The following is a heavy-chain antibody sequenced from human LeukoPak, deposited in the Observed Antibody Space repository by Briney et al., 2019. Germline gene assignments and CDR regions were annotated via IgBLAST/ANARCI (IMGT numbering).Heavy chain of an antibody. CDR3: ASGREQGYYYGSGDAFDI. Sequence: PGGSLRLSCAASGFTFSIHNMDWVRQAPGKGLEWISYINSGGDATHYADSVKGRFTISRDNAKNSLYLQMNSLRAEDTAVYYCASGREQGYYYGSGDAFDIWGQGTMVTVSS. D-gene: IGHD3-10*01. CDR1: GFTFSIHN. V-gene: IGHV3-48*04. J-gene: IGHJ3*02. CDR2: INSGGDAT.